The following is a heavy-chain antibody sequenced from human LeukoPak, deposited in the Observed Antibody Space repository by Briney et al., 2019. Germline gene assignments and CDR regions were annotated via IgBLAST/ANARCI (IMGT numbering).Heavy chain of an antibody. CDR3: AELGITMIGGV. CDR2: ISGSGGST. CDR1: GFTFSSYA. D-gene: IGHD3-10*02. V-gene: IGHV3-23*01. J-gene: IGHJ6*04. Sequence: GGSLRLSCVASGFTFSSYAMSWVRQAPGKGMEWVSAISGSGGSTYYADSVKGRFTISRDNSKNTLYLQMNSLRAEDTAVYYCAELGITMIGGVWGKGTTVTISS.